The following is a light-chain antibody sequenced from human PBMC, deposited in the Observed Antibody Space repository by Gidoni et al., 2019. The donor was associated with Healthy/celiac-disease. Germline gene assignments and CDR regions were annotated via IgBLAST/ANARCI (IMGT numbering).Light chain of an antibody. CDR2: AAS. Sequence: IQLTQSPSALSASVRDRVTLTCRASQGISSCLAWYQQKPGNAPKLLIYAASTLQSGVPSRFSGGGSGTDFTLTISSLQPEDFATYYCQQLNSYPRTFGQGTKLEIK. J-gene: IGKJ2*01. V-gene: IGKV1-9*01. CDR3: QQLNSYPRT. CDR1: QGISSC.